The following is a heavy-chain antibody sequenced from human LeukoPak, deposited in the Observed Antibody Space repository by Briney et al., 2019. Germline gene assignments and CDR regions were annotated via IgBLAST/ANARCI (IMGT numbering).Heavy chain of an antibody. D-gene: IGHD2-21*01. CDR3: ARGLLRAEDYYYYGMDV. CDR2: INHSGST. Sequence: PSETLSLTCAVYGGSFSGYYWSWIRQPPGKGLEWIGEINHSGSTNYNPSLKSRVTISVDTSKNQFSLKLSSVTAADTAVYYCARGLLRAEDYYYYGMDVWGQGTTVTVSS. V-gene: IGHV4-34*01. J-gene: IGHJ6*02. CDR1: GGSFSGYY.